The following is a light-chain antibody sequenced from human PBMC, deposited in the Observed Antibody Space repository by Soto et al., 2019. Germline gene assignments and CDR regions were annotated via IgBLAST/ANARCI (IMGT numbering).Light chain of an antibody. CDR2: GAS. Sequence: DIVMTQSPATLSVSPGERATLSCRASQSVRSNLAWYQQKPGQAPKLLIFGASTRATDIPARFSGSGSGTEFTFTISSLQSEDFAVYFCQQYNNWPPTFGQGTRVEIK. J-gene: IGKJ1*01. CDR1: QSVRSN. V-gene: IGKV3-15*01. CDR3: QQYNNWPPT.